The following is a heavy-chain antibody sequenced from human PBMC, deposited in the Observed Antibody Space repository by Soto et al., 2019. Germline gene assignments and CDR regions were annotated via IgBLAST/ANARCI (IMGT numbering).Heavy chain of an antibody. Sequence: QVQLVESGGGVVQPGRSLRLSCAASGFTFSTYGMHWVRQAPGKGLEWVAVIWYDGSNKYYADSVKGRFTISRDNSKNTLYLQMNSLRAEDTAVYYCARDWCYYGSGSPLVWGQGTLVTVSS. D-gene: IGHD3-10*01. J-gene: IGHJ4*02. CDR2: IWYDGSNK. CDR3: ARDWCYYGSGSPLV. V-gene: IGHV3-33*01. CDR1: GFTFSTYG.